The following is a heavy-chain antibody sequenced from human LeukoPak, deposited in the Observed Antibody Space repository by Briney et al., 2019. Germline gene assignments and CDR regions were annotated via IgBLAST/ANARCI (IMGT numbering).Heavy chain of an antibody. CDR2: IYHSGST. V-gene: IGHV4-38-2*01. CDR1: GDSISSGYY. D-gene: IGHD3-10*01. J-gene: IGHJ2*01. Sequence: SETLSLTCVVSGDSISSGYYWGWIRQPPGKGLEWIGTIYHSGSTYYNPPLKSRVTISADTSKNPFSLTLNSVTAADTAVYYCARNSTSWSFDLWGRGTLVTVSS. CDR3: ARNSTSWSFDL.